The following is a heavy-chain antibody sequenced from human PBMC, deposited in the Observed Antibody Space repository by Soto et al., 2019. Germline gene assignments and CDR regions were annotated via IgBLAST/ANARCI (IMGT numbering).Heavy chain of an antibody. D-gene: IGHD2-15*01. CDR1: GGSISSSSYY. J-gene: IGHJ6*02. V-gene: IGHV4-39*01. CDR3: ARQQKGLGYCSGGSCYSRGVGMDV. CDR2: IYYSGST. Sequence: PSETLSLTCTVSGGSISSSSYYWGWIRQPPGKGLEWIGSIYYSGSTYYNPSLKSRVTISVDTSKNQFSLKLSSVTAADTAVYYCARQQKGLGYCSGGSCYSRGVGMDVWGQGTTVTVSS.